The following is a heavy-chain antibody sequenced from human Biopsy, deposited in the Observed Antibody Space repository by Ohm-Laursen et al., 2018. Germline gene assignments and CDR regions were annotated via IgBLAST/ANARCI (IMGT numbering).Heavy chain of an antibody. J-gene: IGHJ4*02. CDR3: AKDRFPYTSGYSSVFEY. V-gene: IGHV3-66*01. Sequence: SLRLSCSASGFTFSSYAMTWFRQAPGKGLEWVSLIYSGGDTRYADSVKGRFTISRDNSRNTLFLQMNSLKAEDTAVYYCAKDRFPYTSGYSSVFEYWGQGTLVTVSS. CDR1: GFTFSSYA. CDR2: IYSGGDT. D-gene: IGHD3-22*01.